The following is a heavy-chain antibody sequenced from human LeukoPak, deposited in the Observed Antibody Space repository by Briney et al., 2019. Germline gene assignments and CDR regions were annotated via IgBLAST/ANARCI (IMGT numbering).Heavy chain of an antibody. CDR3: ARDLGVLRFLEWPYGMDV. CDR2: INAGNGNT. D-gene: IGHD3-3*01. J-gene: IGHJ6*02. Sequence: GASVKVSCKASGYTFTSYAMHWVRQAPGQRLEWMGWINAGNGNTKYSQKFQGRVTITRDTSASTAYMELSSLRSEDTAVYYCARDLGVLRFLEWPYGMDVWGQGTTVTVSS. CDR1: GYTFTSYA. V-gene: IGHV1-3*01.